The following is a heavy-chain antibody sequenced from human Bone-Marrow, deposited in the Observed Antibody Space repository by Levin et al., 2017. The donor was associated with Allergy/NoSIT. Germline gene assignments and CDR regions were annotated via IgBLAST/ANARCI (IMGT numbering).Heavy chain of an antibody. CDR3: ARAMFSSDSVSYFASNWFDP. D-gene: IGHD3-10*01. V-gene: IGHV1-46*01. J-gene: IGHJ5*02. CDR2: VNPVGGAT. Sequence: ASVKVSCKASGYTFSNSYIHWVRQAPGQGLEWMGAVNPVGGATTYAQKFQGRVTMTRDTSTSSVYMELSSLRSGDTAMYYCARAMFSSDSVSYFASNWFDPWGQGTLVTVSS. CDR1: GYTFSNSY.